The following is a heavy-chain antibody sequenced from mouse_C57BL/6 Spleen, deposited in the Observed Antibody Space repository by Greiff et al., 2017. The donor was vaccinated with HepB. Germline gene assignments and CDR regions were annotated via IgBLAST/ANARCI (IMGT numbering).Heavy chain of an antibody. J-gene: IGHJ2*01. Sequence: QVQLKQSGAELVKPGASVKISCKASGYTFTDYYINWVKQRPGQGLEWIGKIGPGSGSTYYNEKFKGKATLTADKSSSTAYMQLSSLTSEDSAVYFCARYPILYYGSSLYYFDYWGQGTTLTVSS. CDR1: GYTFTDYY. CDR2: IGPGSGST. D-gene: IGHD1-1*01. CDR3: ARYPILYYGSSLYYFDY. V-gene: IGHV1-77*01.